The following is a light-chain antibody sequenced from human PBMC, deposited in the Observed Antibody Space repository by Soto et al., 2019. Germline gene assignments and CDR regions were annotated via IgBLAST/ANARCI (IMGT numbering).Light chain of an antibody. CDR2: EVS. J-gene: IGLJ1*01. Sequence: QSALTQPASVSGSPGQSITISCTGTSSDVGAYDFVSWYQQHPDKAPKLMIYEVSNRPSGVSNRFSGSKSVNTATLTISGLQAEYEADYYCSSYKSSSTRVFGPGTEVTV. CDR3: SSYKSSSTRV. CDR1: SSDVGAYDF. V-gene: IGLV2-14*03.